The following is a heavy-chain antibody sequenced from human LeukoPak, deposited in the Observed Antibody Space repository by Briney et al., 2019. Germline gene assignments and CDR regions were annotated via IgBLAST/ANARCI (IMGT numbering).Heavy chain of an antibody. D-gene: IGHD5-18*01. J-gene: IGHJ5*02. V-gene: IGHV4-34*09. CDR3: ARGIQLWPSYNWFDP. CDR1: GGSFSGYY. Sequence: SETLSLTCALYGGSFSGYYWSWIRQPPGKGLEWIGEINHSGSTNYNPSLKSRVTISVDTSKNQFSLKLSSVTAADTAMYYCARGIQLWPSYNWFDPWGQGTLVTVSS. CDR2: INHSGST.